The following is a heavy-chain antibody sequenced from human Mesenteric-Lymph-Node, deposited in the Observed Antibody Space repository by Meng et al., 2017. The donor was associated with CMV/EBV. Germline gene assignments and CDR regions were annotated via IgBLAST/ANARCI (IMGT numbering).Heavy chain of an antibody. Sequence: GESLKISCAASGFTFSSYGMHWVRQAPGKGLEWVAVISYDGSNKYYADSVKGRFTISRDNSKNTLYLQMNSLRAEDTAVYYCAKDGADIVVAPAAMGYYGVDVWGQGTTVTVSS. D-gene: IGHD2-2*01. J-gene: IGHJ6*02. CDR2: ISYDGSNK. CDR3: AKDGADIVVAPAAMGYYGVDV. V-gene: IGHV3-30*19. CDR1: GFTFSSYG.